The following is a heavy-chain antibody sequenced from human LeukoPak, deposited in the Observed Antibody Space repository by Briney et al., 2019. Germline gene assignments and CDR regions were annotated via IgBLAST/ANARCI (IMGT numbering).Heavy chain of an antibody. CDR3: ARAVWDPDYYYYMDV. CDR2: IIPIFGTA. CDR1: GGTFSSYA. D-gene: IGHD3-16*01. J-gene: IGHJ6*03. V-gene: IGHV1-69*05. Sequence: SVKVSCKASGGTFSSYAISWVRQAPGQGLEWMGGIIPIFGTANYAQRFQGRVTITTDESTSTAYMELSSLRSEDTAVYYCARAVWDPDYYYYMDVWGKGTTVTVSS.